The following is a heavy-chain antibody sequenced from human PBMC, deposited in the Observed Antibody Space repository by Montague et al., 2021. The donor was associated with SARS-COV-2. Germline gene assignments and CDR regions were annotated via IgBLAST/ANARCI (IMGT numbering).Heavy chain of an antibody. CDR2: IYHNGKT. Sequence: SETLSLTCNASGDSITNTRYFWGWIRQPPGKALEWIGSIYHNGKTYYNPSLERRALLSIDTSKNQFPLRLSSVIASDTAVYYCAVELNYFFDYWGQGFLVSVSS. CDR3: AVELNYFFDY. CDR1: GDSITNTRYF. D-gene: IGHD1-7*01. V-gene: IGHV4-39*01. J-gene: IGHJ4*02.